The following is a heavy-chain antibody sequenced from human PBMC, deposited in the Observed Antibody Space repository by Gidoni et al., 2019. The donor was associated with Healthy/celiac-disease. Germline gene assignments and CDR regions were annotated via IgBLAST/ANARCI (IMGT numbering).Heavy chain of an antibody. CDR3: ARDQPDGLWFGEVPSHRYYYYGMDV. CDR2: ISSSSSYT. V-gene: IGHV3-11*05. Sequence: QVQLVESGGGLVKPGGSLRLSCAASGFTFSDYYMSWIRQAPGKGLEWVSYISSSSSYTNYADSVKGRFTISRDNAKNSLYLQMNSLRAEDTAVYYCARDQPDGLWFGEVPSHRYYYYGMDVWGQGTTVTVSS. J-gene: IGHJ6*02. D-gene: IGHD3-10*01. CDR1: GFTFSDYY.